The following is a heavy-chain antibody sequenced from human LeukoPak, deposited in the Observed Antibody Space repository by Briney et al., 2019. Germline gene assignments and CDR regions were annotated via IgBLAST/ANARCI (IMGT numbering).Heavy chain of an antibody. CDR2: IASSGSTI. V-gene: IGHV3-48*03. J-gene: IGHJ4*02. CDR1: GFTFRRYE. D-gene: IGHD3-22*01. Sequence: PGGSLRLSCAASGFTFRRYEMNWVRQAPGKGLEWVSYIASSGSTIYYADSVKGRFTISGDNAKNSLYLQMNSLRAEDTAVYYCARANYYDISGYDYWGQGTLVTVSS. CDR3: ARANYYDISGYDY.